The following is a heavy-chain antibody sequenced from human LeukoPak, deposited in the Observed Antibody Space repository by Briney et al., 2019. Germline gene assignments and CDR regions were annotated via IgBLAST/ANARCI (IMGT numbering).Heavy chain of an antibody. CDR3: AARGVAGIAVSSADY. D-gene: IGHD6-19*01. V-gene: IGHV5-10-1*01. CDR1: GYSFTSYW. Sequence: GESLKISCKGSGYSFTSYWISWVRQMPGKGLEWMGRTDPSDSYTNYSPSFQGHVTISADKSISTAYLQWSSLKASDTAMYYCAARGVAGIAVSSADYWGQGTLVTVSS. J-gene: IGHJ4*02. CDR2: TDPSDSYT.